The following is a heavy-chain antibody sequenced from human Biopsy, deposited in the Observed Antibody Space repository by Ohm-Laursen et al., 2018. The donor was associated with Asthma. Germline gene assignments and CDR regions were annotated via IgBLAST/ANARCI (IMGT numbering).Heavy chain of an antibody. Sequence: ASVKASCKTSGHTFNSAGITWVRQAPGQGLEWMGWISVYNGNTKVAQKLQDRVTMITDTSTSTAYMELRRLRSDDTAVYFCARAVDYSHYYGIDVWGQGTTVTVS. V-gene: IGHV1-18*01. D-gene: IGHD3-10*01. CDR2: ISVYNGNT. CDR3: ARAVDYSHYYGIDV. J-gene: IGHJ6*02. CDR1: GHTFNSAG.